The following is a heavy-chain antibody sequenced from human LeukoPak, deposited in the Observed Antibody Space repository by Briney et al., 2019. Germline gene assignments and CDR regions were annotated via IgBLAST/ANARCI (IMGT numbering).Heavy chain of an antibody. Sequence: SETLSLTCAVYGGSFSGYYWSWIRQAPGKGLEWIGEINHRGSINYNPSLKSRVTISVDTSKNQFSLKLSSVTAADTAVYYCARGGGQYSYGVVDYWGQGTLVTVSS. J-gene: IGHJ4*02. V-gene: IGHV4-34*01. CDR1: GGSFSGYY. D-gene: IGHD5-18*01. CDR2: INHRGSI. CDR3: ARGGGQYSYGVVDY.